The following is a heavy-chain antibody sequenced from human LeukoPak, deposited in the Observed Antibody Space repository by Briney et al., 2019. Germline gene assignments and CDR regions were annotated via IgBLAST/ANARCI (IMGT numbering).Heavy chain of an antibody. J-gene: IGHJ4*02. CDR3: ASEGVAVAGLDY. CDR2: IIPIFGTA. Sequence: ASVKVSCKASGGTFSSYAISWVRQAPGQGLEWMGGIIPIFGTANYAQKFQGRVTITADESTSTAYMELSSLRSEDTAVYYCASEGVAVAGLDYWGQGTLVTVSS. CDR1: GGTFSSYA. V-gene: IGHV1-69*13. D-gene: IGHD6-19*01.